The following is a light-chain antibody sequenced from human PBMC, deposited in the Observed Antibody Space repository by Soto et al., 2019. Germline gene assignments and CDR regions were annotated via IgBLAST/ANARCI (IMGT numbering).Light chain of an antibody. CDR1: QSVNSRY. CDR2: GAS. Sequence: EIVLTQSPGTLSLSPGERATLSCRASQSVNSRYLAWYQQKPGQAPRLLIYGASSRATGIPDRFSGSGSGTDFTLTISSLQSEDFAVYYCQQYNNWPETFGQGTKVEIK. CDR3: QQYNNWPET. J-gene: IGKJ1*01. V-gene: IGKV3-20*01.